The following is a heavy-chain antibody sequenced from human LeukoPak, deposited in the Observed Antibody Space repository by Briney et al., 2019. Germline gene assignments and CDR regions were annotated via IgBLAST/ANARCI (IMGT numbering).Heavy chain of an antibody. Sequence: GGSLRLSCAASGFSFNDAWMTWVRQAPGKRPEWVGRIKSTTDGGTTAYAAAVKDRFTISRDDSGNTLYLQMNSLKIEDTAVYCCATRNVPFGDYPLDYWGQGALVTVSS. CDR1: GFSFNDAW. D-gene: IGHD4-17*01. CDR3: ATRNVPFGDYPLDY. V-gene: IGHV3-15*05. J-gene: IGHJ4*02. CDR2: IKSTTDGGTT.